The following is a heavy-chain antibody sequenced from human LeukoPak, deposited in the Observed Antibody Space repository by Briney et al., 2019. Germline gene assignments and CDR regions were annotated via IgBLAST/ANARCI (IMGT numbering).Heavy chain of an antibody. J-gene: IGHJ4*02. CDR3: ARGTSSWYEGDYFDY. D-gene: IGHD6-13*01. V-gene: IGHV3-30*19. CDR2: IWYDGSNK. CDR1: GFTISSYG. Sequence: GRSLRLSCAASGFTISSYGMHWVRQAPGKGLEWVAVIWYDGSNKYYADSVKGRFTISRDNSKNTLYLQMNSLRAEDTAVYYCARGTSSWYEGDYFDYWGQGTLVTVSS.